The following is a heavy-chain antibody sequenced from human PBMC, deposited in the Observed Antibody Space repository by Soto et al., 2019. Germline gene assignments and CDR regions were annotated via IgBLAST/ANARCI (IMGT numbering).Heavy chain of an antibody. V-gene: IGHV1-18*01. CDR2: ISAYNGNT. CDR1: GYTFTSYG. J-gene: IGHJ3*02. CDR3: ARDWTYYDSSGYYSDAFDI. Sequence: ASVKVSCKASGYTFTSYGISWVRQAPGQGREWMGWISAYNGNTNYAQKLQGRVTMTTGTSTSTAYMELRSLRSDDTAVYYCARDWTYYDSSGYYSDAFDIWGQGTMVTVSS. D-gene: IGHD3-22*01.